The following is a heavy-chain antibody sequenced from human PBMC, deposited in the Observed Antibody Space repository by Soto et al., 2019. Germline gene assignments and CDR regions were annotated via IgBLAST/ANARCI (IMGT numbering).Heavy chain of an antibody. CDR2: ISGSGSST. Sequence: EVQLLESGGGLVQPGGSLRLSCAASGFTFSSYAMSWVRQAPGKGLEWVSGISGSGSSTFYADSVKGRFTMSRDNSKNTLYLQMNGLRAKDTTVYYCTTDTGGYYYDSSGLSYHDYWGQGTLVTVSS. CDR1: GFTFSSYA. J-gene: IGHJ4*02. CDR3: TTDTGGYYYDSSGLSYHDY. D-gene: IGHD3-22*01. V-gene: IGHV3-23*01.